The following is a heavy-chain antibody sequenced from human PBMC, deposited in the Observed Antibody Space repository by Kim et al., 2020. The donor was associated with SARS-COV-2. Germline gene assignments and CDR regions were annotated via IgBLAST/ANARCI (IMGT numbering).Heavy chain of an antibody. CDR2: ISGSGGST. D-gene: IGHD1-20*01. CDR3: AKVGVITGTTGDFDY. CDR1: GFTFSSYA. V-gene: IGHV3-23*01. J-gene: IGHJ4*02. Sequence: GGSLRLSCAASGFTFSSYAMSWVRQAPGKGLEWVSAISGSGGSTYYADSVKGRFTISRDNSKNTLYLQMNSLRAEDTAVYYCAKVGVITGTTGDFDYWGQGTLVTVSS.